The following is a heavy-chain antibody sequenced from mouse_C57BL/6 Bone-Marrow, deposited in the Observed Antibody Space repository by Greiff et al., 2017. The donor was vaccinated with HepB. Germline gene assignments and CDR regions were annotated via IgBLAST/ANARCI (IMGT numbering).Heavy chain of an antibody. V-gene: IGHV1-76*01. D-gene: IGHD2-3*01. CDR1: GYTFTDYY. CDR3: ARAGDGVAWFAY. Sequence: QVQLQQSGAELVRPGASVKLSCKASGYTFTDYYINWVKQRPGQGLEWIARIYPGSGNTYYNEKFKGKATLTAEKSSSTAYMQLSSLTSEDSAVYFCARAGDGVAWFAYWGQGTLVTVSS. J-gene: IGHJ3*01. CDR2: IYPGSGNT.